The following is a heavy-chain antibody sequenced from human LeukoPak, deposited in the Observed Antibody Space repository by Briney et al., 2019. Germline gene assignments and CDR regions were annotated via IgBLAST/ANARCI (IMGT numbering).Heavy chain of an antibody. CDR3: AREGRARYGMDV. CDR1: GFTFSSYW. CDR2: IKQDGSEK. J-gene: IGHJ6*02. Sequence: PGGSLRLSCAASGFTFSSYWMSCVRQAPGKGLEWVANIKQDGSEKYYVDSVKGRFTISRDDAKNSLYLQTNSLRAEDTAVYYCAREGRARYGMDVWGQGTTVTVSS. V-gene: IGHV3-7*01.